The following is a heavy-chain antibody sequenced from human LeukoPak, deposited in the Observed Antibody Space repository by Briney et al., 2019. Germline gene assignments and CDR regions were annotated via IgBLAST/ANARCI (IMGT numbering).Heavy chain of an antibody. CDR1: GFTFSSYS. Sequence: GGSLRLSCAASGFTFSSYSMNWVRQAPGKGLEWVSSISSSSSYIYYADSVKGRFTISRDNAKNSLYLRMNSLRAEDTAVYYCARGRDGYKSDYWGQGTLVTVSS. CDR3: ARGRDGYKSDY. CDR2: ISSSSSYI. V-gene: IGHV3-21*01. J-gene: IGHJ4*02. D-gene: IGHD5-24*01.